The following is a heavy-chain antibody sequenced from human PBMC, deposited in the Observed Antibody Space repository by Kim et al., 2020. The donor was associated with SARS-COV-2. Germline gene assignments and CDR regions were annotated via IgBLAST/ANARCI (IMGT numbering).Heavy chain of an antibody. Sequence: GGSLRLSCAASGFTFSGSAMHWVRQASRKGLEWVGRIRIKVSGYATAYAASVKGRFTISRDDSKNTSYLQMNSLKTEDTAVYYCSRPPEYWGQGTLVTVS. CDR2: IRIKVSGYAT. CDR1: GFTFSGSA. J-gene: IGHJ4*02. V-gene: IGHV3-73*01. CDR3: SRPPEY.